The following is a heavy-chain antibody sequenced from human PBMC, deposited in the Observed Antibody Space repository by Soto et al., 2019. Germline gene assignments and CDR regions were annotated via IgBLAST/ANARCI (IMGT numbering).Heavy chain of an antibody. CDR2: ISYYGSHN. J-gene: IGHJ4*02. V-gene: IGHV3-30*18. CDR1: GFSFSSYR. D-gene: IGHD1-1*01. Sequence: PGGSVRLYFPASGFSFSSYRMRWVRHAPGEALDXVAVISYYGSHNHYGDSVKGRFTICRDNPKNALYLQMNSLRAEDTAVYYCAKDEKHWTLDYWGQGTLVTVSS. CDR3: AKDEKHWTLDY.